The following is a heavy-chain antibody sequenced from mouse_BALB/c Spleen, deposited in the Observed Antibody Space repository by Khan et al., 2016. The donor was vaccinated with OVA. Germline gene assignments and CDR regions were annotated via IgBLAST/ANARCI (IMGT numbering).Heavy chain of an antibody. Sequence: EVKLLESGPGLVKPSQTVSLTCTVTGISITSGNYRWSWIRQFPGNKLEWIGNIYYSGTVTYNPSLTSRTTITRDTSKNQFFLEMNSLTAEDTATYYSARDYGSLYWYFDGWGAGTTVTVSS. V-gene: IGHV3-5*02. CDR3: ARDYGSLYWYFDG. D-gene: IGHD1-1*01. J-gene: IGHJ1*01. CDR2: IYYSGTV. CDR1: GISITSGNYR.